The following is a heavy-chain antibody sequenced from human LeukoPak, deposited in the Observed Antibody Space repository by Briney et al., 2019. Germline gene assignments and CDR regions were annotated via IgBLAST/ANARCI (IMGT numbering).Heavy chain of an antibody. J-gene: IGHJ6*02. V-gene: IGHV3-30*18. CDR2: ISYDGSSE. CDR1: GFTFSSYG. D-gene: IGHD2-15*01. CDR3: AKDPHCSGGSCYPTVVYYYGMDV. Sequence: GGSLQLSCAASGFTFSSYGMHWARQAPGKGLEWVAVISYDGSSEYDAASGKGGFIISRDNSKNTLYLQVNSLRAEDTAVYYCAKDPHCSGGSCYPTVVYYYGMDVWGQGTTVTVSS.